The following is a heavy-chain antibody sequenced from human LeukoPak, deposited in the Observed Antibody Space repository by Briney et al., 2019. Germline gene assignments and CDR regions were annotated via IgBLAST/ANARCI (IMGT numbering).Heavy chain of an antibody. J-gene: IGHJ4*02. V-gene: IGHV4-34*01. CDR1: GGSFSGHY. Sequence: SETLSLTCAVYGGSFSGHYWSWIRQPPGKGLEWVGEINHSGSTNYNPSLKSRVTISVDTSKNQFSLKLSSVTAADTAVYYCARHRRIAAAGISHWGQGTLVTVSS. D-gene: IGHD6-13*01. CDR2: INHSGST. CDR3: ARHRRIAAAGISH.